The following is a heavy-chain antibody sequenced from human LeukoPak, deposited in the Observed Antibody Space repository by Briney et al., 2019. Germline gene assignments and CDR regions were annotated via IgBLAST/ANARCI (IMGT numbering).Heavy chain of an antibody. V-gene: IGHV3-23*01. J-gene: IGHJ4*02. Sequence: QPGGSLRLSCAASGFIFYSYAMSWVRQAPGKGLEWVSGISGSGGSTYYAGSVKGRFTISRDNSKNTLYLQMNSLRAEDTAVYYCAKDGMSSGNYFGYWGQGTLVTVSS. CDR1: GFIFYSYA. CDR3: AKDGMSSGNYFGY. D-gene: IGHD1-26*01. CDR2: ISGSGGST.